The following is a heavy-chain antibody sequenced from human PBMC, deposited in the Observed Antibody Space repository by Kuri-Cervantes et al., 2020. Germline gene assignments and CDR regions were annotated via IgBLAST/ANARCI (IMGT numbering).Heavy chain of an antibody. CDR3: ARGPEGALIAAAEAPSVAFDI. CDR1: GFTFSSYW. CDR2: INSDGSST. V-gene: IGHV3-74*01. J-gene: IGHJ3*02. D-gene: IGHD6-13*01. Sequence: GESLKISCAASGFTFSSYWMHWVRQAPGKGLVWVSRINSDGSSTSYADSVKGRFTISRDNAKNTLYLQMGSLRAEDMAVYYCARGPEGALIAAAEAPSVAFDIWGQGTMVTVSS.